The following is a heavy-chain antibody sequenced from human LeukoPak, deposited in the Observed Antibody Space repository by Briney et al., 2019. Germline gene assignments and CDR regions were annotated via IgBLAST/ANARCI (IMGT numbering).Heavy chain of an antibody. J-gene: IGHJ4*02. CDR2: IYYSGST. V-gene: IGHV4-59*01. CDR1: GGSISSYY. D-gene: IGHD5-24*01. Sequence: SETLSLTCTVSGGSISSYYWSWIRQPPGKGLEWIGYIYYSGSTNYNPSLKSRVTISVDTSKNQFSLKLSSVTAADTAVYYCARDLAGDGYIGYWGQGTLVTVSS. CDR3: ARDLAGDGYIGY.